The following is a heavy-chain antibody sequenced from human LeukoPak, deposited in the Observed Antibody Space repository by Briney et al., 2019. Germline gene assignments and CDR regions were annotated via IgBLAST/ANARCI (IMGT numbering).Heavy chain of an antibody. CDR2: IYSSGST. V-gene: IGHV4-59*01. CDR3: ARADPNASGYFYRFNWFDP. J-gene: IGHJ5*02. CDR1: GGSISSYY. Sequence: SETLSLTCTVSGGSISSYYWNWVRQPPGKGLEWIGNIYSSGSTDYNPSLKSRVTISLDTSKFQFSLRLNSVTVADPAVYYCARADPNASGYFYRFNWFDPWGQGTLVTVSS. D-gene: IGHD3-10*01.